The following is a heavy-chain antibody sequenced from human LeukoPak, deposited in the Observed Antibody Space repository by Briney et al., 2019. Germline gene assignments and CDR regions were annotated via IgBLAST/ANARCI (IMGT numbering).Heavy chain of an antibody. V-gene: IGHV3-33*01. CDR1: GFTFSSYG. Sequence: PGRSLRLSCAASGFTFSSYGMHWVRQAPGKGLEWVAVIWYDGSNKYYADSVKGRFTISRDNAKNSLYLQMNSLRAEDTAVYYCARGSLRGIAVAGRAAFDYWGQGTLVTVSS. CDR3: ARGSLRGIAVAGRAAFDY. CDR2: IWYDGSNK. D-gene: IGHD6-19*01. J-gene: IGHJ4*02.